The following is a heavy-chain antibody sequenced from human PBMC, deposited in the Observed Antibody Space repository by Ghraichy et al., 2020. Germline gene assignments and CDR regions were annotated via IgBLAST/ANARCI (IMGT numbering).Heavy chain of an antibody. CDR3: AKTSLAAAGQFDY. CDR2: IYHSGST. J-gene: IGHJ4*02. CDR1: GYSISSGYY. Sequence: SETLSLTCAVSGYSISSGYYWGWIRQPPGKGLEWIGSIYHSGSTYYNPSLKSRVTISVDTSKNQFSLKLSSVTAADTAVYYCAKTSLAAAGQFDYWGQGTLVTVSS. D-gene: IGHD6-13*01. V-gene: IGHV4-38-2*01.